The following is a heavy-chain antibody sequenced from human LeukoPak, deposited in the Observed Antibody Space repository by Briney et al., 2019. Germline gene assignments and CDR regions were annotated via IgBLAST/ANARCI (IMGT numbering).Heavy chain of an antibody. Sequence: GRSLRLSCAASGFIFSSHAMHWVRQAPGKGLEWVACTSKDGRYKFYVDSVKGRFTISRDNSKNTLYLQMNSLTPEDTAVYYCVRDPAYEYVWGIYRPDVYLDYWGQGTLVTVSP. CDR3: VRDPAYEYVWGIYRPDVYLDY. V-gene: IGHV3-30*01. J-gene: IGHJ4*02. CDR2: TSKDGRYK. D-gene: IGHD3-16*02. CDR1: GFIFSSHA.